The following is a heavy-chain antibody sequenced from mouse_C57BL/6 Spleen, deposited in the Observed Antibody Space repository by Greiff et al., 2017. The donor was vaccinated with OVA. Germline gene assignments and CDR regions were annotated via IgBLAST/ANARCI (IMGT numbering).Heavy chain of an antibody. D-gene: IGHD1-1*01. CDR2: IYPGDGDT. CDR3: AKDGSSYGFDY. V-gene: IGHV1-82*01. Sequence: QVQLQQSGPELVKPGASVKISCKASGYAFSSSWMNWVKQRPGQGLEWIGRIYPGDGDTNYNGKFKGKATLTADKSSSTAYMQLSSLTSEDSAVYFCAKDGSSYGFDYWGQGTTLTVSS. CDR1: GYAFSSSW. J-gene: IGHJ2*01.